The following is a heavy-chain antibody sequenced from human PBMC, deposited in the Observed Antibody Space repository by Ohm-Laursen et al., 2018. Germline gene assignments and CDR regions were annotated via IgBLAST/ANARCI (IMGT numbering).Heavy chain of an antibody. CDR2: IWYDGSNK. CDR1: GFTFSSYG. D-gene: IGHD1-26*01. CDR3: ARVGPLARYYFDY. V-gene: IGHV3-33*01. J-gene: IGHJ4*02. Sequence: SLRLSCAASGFTFSSYGMHWVRQAPGKGLEWVAVIWYDGSNKYCAGSVKGRFTISRDNSKNTLYLQMNSLRAEDTAVYYCARVGPLARYYFDYWGQGTLVTVSS.